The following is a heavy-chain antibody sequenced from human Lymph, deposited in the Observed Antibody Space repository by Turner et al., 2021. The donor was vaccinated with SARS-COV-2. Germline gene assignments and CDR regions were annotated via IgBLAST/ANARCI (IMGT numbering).Heavy chain of an antibody. V-gene: IGHV3-43*02. D-gene: IGHD2-15*01. Sequence: GESGGGVVQPGGSLRLSCAVPGSTFDDYAMPWVRQAPGKGLEWVSPLSGDGGGTYYADSVKGRFTISRDNSKHSLSLQMNSLRAEDTALYYCAKDPGYCSSDSCYSRTYIDFWGQGTLVTVSA. J-gene: IGHJ4*01. CDR3: AKDPGYCSSDSCYSRTYIDF. CDR2: LSGDGGGT. CDR1: GSTFDDYA.